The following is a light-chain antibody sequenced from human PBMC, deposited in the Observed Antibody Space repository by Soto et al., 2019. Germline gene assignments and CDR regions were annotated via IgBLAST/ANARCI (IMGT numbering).Light chain of an antibody. Sequence: EVVLTQSPGTLSLSPGERATLSCRASQSLSNNYLAWYQQKPGQAPRLLIYGASTRATGIPDRFSGSGSRTDFTLTISRLEPEDFAVFYCQQFGSSVTFGQGTRLEIK. J-gene: IGKJ5*01. V-gene: IGKV3-20*01. CDR3: QQFGSSVT. CDR2: GAS. CDR1: QSLSNNY.